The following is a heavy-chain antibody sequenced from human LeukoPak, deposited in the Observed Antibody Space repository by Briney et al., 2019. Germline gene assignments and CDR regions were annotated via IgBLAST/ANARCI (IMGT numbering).Heavy chain of an antibody. CDR2: ISSSSSTI. Sequence: GGSLRLSCAASGFTFSSYSMNWVRQAPGKGLEWVSYISSSSSTIYYADSVKGRFTISRDNAKNSLYLQMNSLRAEDTAVYYCTREGYQLLSGGNYYYYMGVWGKGTTVTVSS. CDR1: GFTFSSYS. CDR3: TREGYQLLSGGNYYYYMGV. V-gene: IGHV3-48*04. J-gene: IGHJ6*03. D-gene: IGHD2-2*01.